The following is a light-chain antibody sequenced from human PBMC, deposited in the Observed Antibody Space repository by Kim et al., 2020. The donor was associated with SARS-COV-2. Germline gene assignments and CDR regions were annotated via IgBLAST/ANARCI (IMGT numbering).Light chain of an antibody. Sequence: APGKTARITCGGNNIESKSVDWYQQKPGQARVLVIYYDSDRPSGIPERFSGSNSGNTATLTISRVEAGDEADYYCQVWDSSSDHWVFGGGTLLTVL. CDR3: QVWDSSSDHWV. V-gene: IGLV3-21*04. J-gene: IGLJ3*02. CDR1: NIESKS. CDR2: YDS.